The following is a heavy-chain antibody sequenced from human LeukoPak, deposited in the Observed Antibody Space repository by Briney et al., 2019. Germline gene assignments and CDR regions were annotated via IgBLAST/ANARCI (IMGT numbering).Heavy chain of an antibody. J-gene: IGHJ4*02. V-gene: IGHV4-61*08. CDR2: IYYISNT. CDR1: VASAGIVGSY. Sequence: PSETLSLTSTVSVASAGIVGSYGSWIRHPPGGGLGWIGYIYYISNTNYNPSLKSRVTMSVDPSKNQFSLKLNSVTAADTAVYYCARSQSQSGSYRYYFGYWGQGTLVTVSS. CDR3: ARSQSQSGSYRYYFGY. D-gene: IGHD1-26*01.